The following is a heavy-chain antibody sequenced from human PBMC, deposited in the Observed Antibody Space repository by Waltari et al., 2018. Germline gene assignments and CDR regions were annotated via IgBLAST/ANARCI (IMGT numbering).Heavy chain of an antibody. D-gene: IGHD6-19*01. CDR2: YGPMWRTA. J-gene: IGHJ6*03. CDR1: GRTCSSYA. CDR3: ARRSGLGAYYYYYMDV. V-gene: IGHV1-69*06. Sequence: VELVQSGAEVEKPGSSVKDSCKPSGRTCSSYALSWVRQAPGRGLEWMGGYGPMWRTANYDSKGQCRVTIDAAKTTLTAYMERSRVRSEDTSVYSSARRSGLGAYYYYYMDVWGKGTTVTVSS.